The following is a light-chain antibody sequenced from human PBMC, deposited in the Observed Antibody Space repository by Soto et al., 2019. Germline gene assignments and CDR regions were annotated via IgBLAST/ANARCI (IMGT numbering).Light chain of an antibody. CDR3: CSFTSSTTVI. CDR1: SRDVGGYNS. J-gene: IGLJ2*01. V-gene: IGLV2-14*01. Sequence: QSALTQPASVSGSPGQSITISCTGTSRDVGGYNSVSWYQQHPGKAPKLMIYEVTNRPSGVSNRFSGSKSGNTASLTISGLQAEDEADYYCCSFTSSTTVIFGGGTKLTVL. CDR2: EVT.